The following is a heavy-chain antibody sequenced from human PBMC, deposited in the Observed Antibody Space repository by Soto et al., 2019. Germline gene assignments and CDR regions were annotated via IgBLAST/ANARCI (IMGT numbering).Heavy chain of an antibody. V-gene: IGHV5-51*01. Sequence: PGESLKISCKGSGYSFTSYLICWVRQMPVKGLEWMGIIYPGDSDTRYSPSFQGQVTISADKSISTAYLQWSSLKASDTAMYYCARHSGGGYSYGYNEYWGQGTLVTVSS. J-gene: IGHJ4*02. CDR1: GYSFTSYL. CDR3: ARHSGGGYSYGYNEY. D-gene: IGHD5-18*01. CDR2: IYPGDSDT.